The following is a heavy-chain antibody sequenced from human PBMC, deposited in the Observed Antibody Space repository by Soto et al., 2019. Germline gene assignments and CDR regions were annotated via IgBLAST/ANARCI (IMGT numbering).Heavy chain of an antibody. V-gene: IGHV4-59*01. CDR2: VYYTRST. CDR1: GGSISGSY. CDR3: ARSVAVPGAHIDY. D-gene: IGHD6-19*01. Sequence: SETLSLTCSVSGGSISGSYWSWIRQSPGKGLEWLGYVYYTRSTNYSPSLRSRVSISVDTSKNEFSLRLSSVTAADTAVYFCARSVAVPGAHIDYWGQGTQVTVSS. J-gene: IGHJ4*02.